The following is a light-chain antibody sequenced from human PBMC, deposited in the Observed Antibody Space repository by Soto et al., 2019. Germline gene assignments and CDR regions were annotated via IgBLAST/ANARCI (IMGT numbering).Light chain of an antibody. CDR1: QSVGTY. Sequence: EIVMTQSTATLSVSPGERATLSCRASQSVGTYLAWYQQKPGQAPRLLIFGASTSPTGIPARFSGGGSGSEFSLTISGLQSEDFAVYSCQQYNNWPLVTFGGGTKVEIK. CDR3: QQYNNWPLVT. V-gene: IGKV3-15*01. J-gene: IGKJ4*01. CDR2: GAS.